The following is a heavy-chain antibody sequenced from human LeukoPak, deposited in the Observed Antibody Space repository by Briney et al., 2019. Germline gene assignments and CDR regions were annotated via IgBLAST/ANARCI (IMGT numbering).Heavy chain of an antibody. V-gene: IGHV3-7*05. Sequence: QPGGSLRLSCAASGFTFSRYWMSWVRQAPGRGLEWVANIKHDGSQKYYVDSVKGRITISRDNAKNSLYLQMNSLRAEDTAVYYCARDGMGGIKAFDIWGQGTMVTASS. J-gene: IGHJ3*02. CDR2: IKHDGSQK. D-gene: IGHD3-10*01. CDR3: ARDGMGGIKAFDI. CDR1: GFTFSRYW.